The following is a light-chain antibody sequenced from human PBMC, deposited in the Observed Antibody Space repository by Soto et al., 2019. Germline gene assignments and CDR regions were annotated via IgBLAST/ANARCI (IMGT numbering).Light chain of an antibody. CDR3: LQYSSHSWT. V-gene: IGKV1-5*03. CDR2: KAS. CDR1: QTISSW. J-gene: IGKJ1*01. Sequence: DIQMTQSPSTLSGSVGDRVTITCRASQTISSWLACYQQKPGKAPKLLIYKASTLKSGVSSRFSGSGSGTEFTLTISRLQPDDVATYYRLQYSSHSWTFGQGTKVDIK.